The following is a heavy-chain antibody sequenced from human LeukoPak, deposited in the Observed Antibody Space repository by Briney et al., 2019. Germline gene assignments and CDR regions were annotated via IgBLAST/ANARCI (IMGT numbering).Heavy chain of an antibody. CDR3: ARDFGSSGWYSDDAFDI. Sequence: SETLSLTCTVSGGSINSGGYYWSWIRQHPGKGLEWIGYIYYSGSTYYNPSLKSRVTISVDTSKNQFSLKLSSVTAADTAVYYCARDFGSSGWYSDDAFDIWGQGTMVTVSS. J-gene: IGHJ3*02. CDR1: GGSINSGGYY. D-gene: IGHD6-19*01. V-gene: IGHV4-31*03. CDR2: IYYSGST.